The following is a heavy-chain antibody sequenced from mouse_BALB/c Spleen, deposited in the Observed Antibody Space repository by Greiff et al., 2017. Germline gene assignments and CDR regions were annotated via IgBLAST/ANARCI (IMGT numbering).Heavy chain of an antibody. CDR3: AREDGYYAMDY. V-gene: IGHV1-7*01. J-gene: IGHJ4*01. CDR1: GYTFTSYW. D-gene: IGHD2-3*01. CDR2: INPSTGYT. Sequence: QVQLKESGAELAKPGASVKMSCKASGYTFTSYWMHWVKQRPGQGLEWIGYINPSTGYTEYNQKFKDKATLTADKSSSTAYMQLSSLTSEDSAVYYCAREDGYYAMDYWGQGTSVTVSS.